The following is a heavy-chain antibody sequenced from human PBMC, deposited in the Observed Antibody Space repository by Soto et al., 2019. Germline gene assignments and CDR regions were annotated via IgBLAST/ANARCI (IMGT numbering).Heavy chain of an antibody. V-gene: IGHV4-30-2*01. Sequence: QLQLQESGSGLVKPSQTLSLTCAVSGDSISSGGYSWSWIRQPPGKGLEWIGYIYHSGSTYYNPSIKTRATRSVDRSKNQFSRKLSSVTAADTAVYYCARFYGDYSNWFDPWGQGTLVTVSS. D-gene: IGHD4-17*01. J-gene: IGHJ5*02. CDR2: IYHSGST. CDR1: GDSISSGGYS. CDR3: ARFYGDYSNWFDP.